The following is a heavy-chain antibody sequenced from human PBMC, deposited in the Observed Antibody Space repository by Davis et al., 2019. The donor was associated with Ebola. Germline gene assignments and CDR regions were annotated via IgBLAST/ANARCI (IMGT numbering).Heavy chain of an antibody. D-gene: IGHD3-10*01. CDR2: IYYSGST. V-gene: IGHV4-39*07. CDR3: ARVGVTMVRGVKGRLNWFDP. CDR1: GAPTSRSSYY. J-gene: IGHJ5*02. Sequence: SETLSLTCTVSGAPTSRSSYYWGWIRQPPGKRLEWIWSIYYSGSTYYNPSLKSRVTISVDTSKNQFSLKLSSVTAADTAVYYCARVGVTMVRGVKGRLNWFDPWGQGTLVTVSS.